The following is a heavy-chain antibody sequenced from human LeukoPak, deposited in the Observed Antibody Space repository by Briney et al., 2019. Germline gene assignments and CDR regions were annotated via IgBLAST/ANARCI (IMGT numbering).Heavy chain of an antibody. J-gene: IGHJ5*02. CDR1: GGSVSSGSYY. Sequence: PSETLSLTCTASGGSVSSGSYYWSWIRQPPGEGLEWIGYIYYSGSAKYNPSLKSRVTISVDTSKNQFSLKLTSVTAADTAVYYCARGFGDWGLSWFDPWGQGTLVTVSS. D-gene: IGHD3-10*01. V-gene: IGHV4-61*01. CDR3: ARGFGDWGLSWFDP. CDR2: IYYSGSA.